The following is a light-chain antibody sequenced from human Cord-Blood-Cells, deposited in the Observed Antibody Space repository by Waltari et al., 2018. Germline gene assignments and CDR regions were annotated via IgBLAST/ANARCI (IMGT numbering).Light chain of an antibody. J-gene: IGKJ4*01. CDR1: QSVSSY. CDR2: DAS. V-gene: IGKV3-11*01. Sequence: ELVFTQSPATLSLSPGERAPLSCRASQSVSSYLAWYQQKPGQAPRLLIYDASNRATGIPARFSGSGSGTDFTRTISSLEPEDFAVYYCQQRSNWPPLTFGGGTKVEIK. CDR3: QQRSNWPPLT.